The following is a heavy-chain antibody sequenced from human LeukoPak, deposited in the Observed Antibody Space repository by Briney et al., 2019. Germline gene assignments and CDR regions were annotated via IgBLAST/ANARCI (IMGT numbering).Heavy chain of an antibody. D-gene: IGHD3-10*01. CDR2: ISGSGDNNDNT. V-gene: IGHV3-23*01. CDR1: GFTFSTYA. J-gene: IGHJ4*02. CDR3: AKVRSGSYYKGYFDY. Sequence: PGGSLRLSCAASGFTFSTYAMSWVRQAPGKGLEWVSAISGSGDNNDNTYYADSVKGQFTISRDNSKNTLYLQMNSLRAEDTAVYYCAKVRSGSYYKGYFDYWGQGTLVTVSS.